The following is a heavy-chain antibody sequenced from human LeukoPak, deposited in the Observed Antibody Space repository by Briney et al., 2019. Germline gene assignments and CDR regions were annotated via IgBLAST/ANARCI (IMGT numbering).Heavy chain of an antibody. CDR3: ARLYYNSSGYYQICYFDY. D-gene: IGHD3-22*01. CDR1: GGSISSSSYY. J-gene: IGHJ4*02. Sequence: SETLSLTCTVSGGSISSSSYYWGWIRQPPGRGLEWIASIYYSGSTYYNPSLKSRVTLSVDTSKNQFSLNLSSVTAADTAVYYCARLYYNSSGYYQICYFDYWGQGTLVTVSS. V-gene: IGHV4-39*01. CDR2: IYYSGST.